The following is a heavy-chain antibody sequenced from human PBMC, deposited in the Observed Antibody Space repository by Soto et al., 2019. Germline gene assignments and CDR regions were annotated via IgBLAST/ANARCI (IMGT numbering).Heavy chain of an antibody. CDR3: ARQGSY. CDR1: GVSISDTRYY. V-gene: IGHV4-39*01. J-gene: IGHJ4*02. CDR2: FYFNGNT. Sequence: QLQLQESCPGLVKPSETLSLTCNVSGVSISDTRYYWGWIRQPPGKGLEWIGTFYFNGNTFYNPSLKSRLTISVDTSKNQISLRLTSVTAADTAVYYCARQGSYWGQGTLVAVSS.